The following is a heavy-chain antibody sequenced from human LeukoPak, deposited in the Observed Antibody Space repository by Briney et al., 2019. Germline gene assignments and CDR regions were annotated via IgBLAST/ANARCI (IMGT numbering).Heavy chain of an antibody. D-gene: IGHD2-8*01. J-gene: IGHJ4*02. Sequence: ASVTVSCKASGYTFTSYAMHWVRQAPGQRLEWMGWINAGNGNAKYSQKFQGRVTITRDTSASTAYMELSSLRSEDTAVYYCARRTGYCTNGVCGFDYWGQGTLVTVSS. CDR2: INAGNGNA. V-gene: IGHV1-3*01. CDR3: ARRTGYCTNGVCGFDY. CDR1: GYTFTSYA.